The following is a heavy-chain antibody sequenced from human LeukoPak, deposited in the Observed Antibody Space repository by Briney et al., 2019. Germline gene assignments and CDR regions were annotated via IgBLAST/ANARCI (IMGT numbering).Heavy chain of an antibody. Sequence: SQTLSLTCTVSGGSISSGGYYWSWIRQPAGKGLEWIGRIYTSGSTNYNPSLKSRVTMSVDTSKNQFSLKLSSVTAADTAVYYCARAGLARSGYDGKDAFDIWGQGTMVTVSS. J-gene: IGHJ3*02. CDR1: GGSISSGGYY. V-gene: IGHV4-61*02. CDR3: ARAGLARSGYDGKDAFDI. D-gene: IGHD3-22*01. CDR2: IYTSGST.